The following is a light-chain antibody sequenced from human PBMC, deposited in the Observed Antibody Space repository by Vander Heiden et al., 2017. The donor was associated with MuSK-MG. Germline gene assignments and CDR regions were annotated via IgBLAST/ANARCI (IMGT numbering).Light chain of an antibody. CDR3: SSYTSSNPYV. Sequence: QSALTQPASVSGSPGQSITISCTGTSSDIDDFNYVSWYQQHPGTAPKVIIYDVSHRPSGVSNRFSGSKSGNTASLTISGLQAEDEADYYCSSYTSSNPYVFGAGTKVTVL. V-gene: IGLV2-14*03. CDR1: SSDIDDFNY. CDR2: DVS. J-gene: IGLJ1*01.